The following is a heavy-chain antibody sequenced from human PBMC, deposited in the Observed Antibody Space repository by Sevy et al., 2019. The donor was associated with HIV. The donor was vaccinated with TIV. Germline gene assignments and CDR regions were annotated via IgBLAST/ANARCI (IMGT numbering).Heavy chain of an antibody. Sequence: ASVKVSCKASGGTFSSYAISWVRQAPGQGLEWMGGIIPIFGTANHAQKFQGRVTITADESTSTAYMELSSLRSEDTAVYYCAREGAIGLARGWFDPWGQGTLVTVSS. J-gene: IGHJ5*02. CDR2: IIPIFGTA. D-gene: IGHD1-26*01. CDR1: GGTFSSYA. V-gene: IGHV1-69*13. CDR3: AREGAIGLARGWFDP.